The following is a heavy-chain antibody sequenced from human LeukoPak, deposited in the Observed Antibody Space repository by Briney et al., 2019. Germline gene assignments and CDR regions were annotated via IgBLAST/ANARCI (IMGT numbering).Heavy chain of an antibody. J-gene: IGHJ2*01. D-gene: IGHD6-19*01. CDR1: GFTFSSYA. CDR2: ISYDGSNK. CDR3: ASSDQWHTWYFDL. Sequence: GGSLRLSCAASGFTFSSYAMHWVRRAPGKGLEWVAVISYDGSNKYYADSVKGRFTISRDNSKNTLYLQMNSLRAEDTAVYYCASSDQWHTWYFDLWGRGTLVTVSS. V-gene: IGHV3-30-3*01.